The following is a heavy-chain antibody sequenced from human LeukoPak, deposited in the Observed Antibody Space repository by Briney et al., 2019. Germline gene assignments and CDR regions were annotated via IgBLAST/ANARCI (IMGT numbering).Heavy chain of an antibody. CDR2: LNPQTGDT. D-gene: IGHD3-9*01. CDR1: GYAFSAYY. Sequence: ASVTVSSTASGYAFSAYYMHWVRHAPGQGLEWMGWLNPQTGDTHFAQKFQGRVTFTRDTSISTAYMTMSRLRSDDTAVFYCARGSGYHDWLSPLDSWGQGTLVTVSS. J-gene: IGHJ4*02. CDR3: ARGSGYHDWLSPLDS. V-gene: IGHV1-2*02.